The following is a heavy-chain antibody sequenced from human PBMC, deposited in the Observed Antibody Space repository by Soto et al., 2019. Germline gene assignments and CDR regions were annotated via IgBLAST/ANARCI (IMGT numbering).Heavy chain of an antibody. CDR2: ISGSGGST. J-gene: IGHJ4*02. CDR1: GFTFSSYA. Sequence: EVQLLESGGGLVQPGGSLRLSCAASGFTFSSYAMSWVRQAPGKGLEWVSAISGSGGSTYYADSVEGRFTISRDNSKNTLYRQMSGLRAEDTAVYYCAKGGRWNGFVVVVADDWGQGTLVTVSS. V-gene: IGHV3-23*01. CDR3: AKGGRWNGFVVVVADD. D-gene: IGHD2-15*01.